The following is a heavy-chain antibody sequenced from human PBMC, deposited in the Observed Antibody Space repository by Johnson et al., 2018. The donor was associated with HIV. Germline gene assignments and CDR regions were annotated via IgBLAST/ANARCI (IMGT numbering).Heavy chain of an antibody. V-gene: IGHV3-66*01. CDR1: GFTVSSNY. Sequence: VQLVESGGGLVQPGGSLRLSCAASGFTVSSNYMSWVRQAPGKGLEWVSVIYSGGSTYYADSVKGRFTISRDNSKNTLYRQMNSLRAEDTAVYYCARAGGSRGILTALRGAFDIWGQGTMVTVSS. CDR3: ARAGGSRGILTALRGAFDI. D-gene: IGHD3-9*01. J-gene: IGHJ3*02. CDR2: IYSGGST.